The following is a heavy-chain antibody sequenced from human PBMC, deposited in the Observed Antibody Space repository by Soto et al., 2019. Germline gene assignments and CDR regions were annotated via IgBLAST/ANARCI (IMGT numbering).Heavy chain of an antibody. CDR1: GGSISSGGYS. CDR3: AREILGQAVTTGSGTVGRFDP. Sequence: PSETLSLTCAVSGGSISSGGYSWSWIRQPPGKGLEWIGYIYHSGSTYYNPSLKSRVTISVDRSKNQFSLKLSSVTAADTAVYYCAREILGQAVTTGSGTVGRFDPWGQGTLVTVSS. D-gene: IGHD3-10*01. V-gene: IGHV4-30-2*01. J-gene: IGHJ5*02. CDR2: IYHSGST.